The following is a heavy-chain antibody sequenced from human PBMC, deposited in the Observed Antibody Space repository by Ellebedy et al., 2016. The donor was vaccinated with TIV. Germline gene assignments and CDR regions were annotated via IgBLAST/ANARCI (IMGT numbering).Heavy chain of an antibody. CDR2: ISGSGDTT. V-gene: IGHV3-23*01. CDR1: GDIFSNYA. Sequence: GGSLRLSXAASGDIFSNYAMNWIRQAPGRGLEWVSAISGSGDTTYYTDSAKGRFTISRDNSKNTLHLQMNNLRAEDTAVYYCAMPSMKTVALIDYWGQGALVTVSS. D-gene: IGHD4-23*01. J-gene: IGHJ4*02. CDR3: AMPSMKTVALIDY.